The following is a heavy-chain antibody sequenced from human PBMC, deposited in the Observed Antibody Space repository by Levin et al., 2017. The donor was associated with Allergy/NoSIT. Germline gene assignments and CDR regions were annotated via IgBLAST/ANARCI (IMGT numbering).Heavy chain of an antibody. CDR3: ARDWELGP. J-gene: IGHJ5*02. Sequence: GGSLRLSCAASGFTFSSYSMNWVRQAPGKGLEWVSSITSSNNYIYYADSVKGRFTISRDNAKNSLYLQMKSLRAEDTAVYYCARDWELGPWGQGTLVTVSS. D-gene: IGHD1-26*01. CDR2: ITSSNNYI. CDR1: GFTFSSYS. V-gene: IGHV3-21*01.